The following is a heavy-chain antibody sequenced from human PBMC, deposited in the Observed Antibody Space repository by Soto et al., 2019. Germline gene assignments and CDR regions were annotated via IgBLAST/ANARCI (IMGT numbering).Heavy chain of an antibody. CDR2: ISYDGSNK. D-gene: IGHD3-10*01. Sequence: QVQLVESGGGVVQPGRSLRLSCAASGFTFSSYAMHWVRQAPGKGLEWVAVISYDGSNKYYADSVKGRFTISRDNSKNTLYLQMNSLRAEDTAVYYCARDLEYYYGSGRTDYYYGMDVWGQGTTVTVSS. J-gene: IGHJ6*02. V-gene: IGHV3-30-3*01. CDR3: ARDLEYYYGSGRTDYYYGMDV. CDR1: GFTFSSYA.